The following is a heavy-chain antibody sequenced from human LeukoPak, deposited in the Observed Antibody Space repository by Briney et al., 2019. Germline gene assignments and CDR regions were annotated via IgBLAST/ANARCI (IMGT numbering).Heavy chain of an antibody. V-gene: IGHV4-59*01. CDR3: AREVVVAAAGWFDP. CDR1: GGSISSYH. D-gene: IGHD2-15*01. J-gene: IGHJ5*02. Sequence: SETLSLTCTVSGGSISSYHWSWIRQPAGKGLEWIGYIYYSGSTNYNPSLKSRVTISVDTSKNQFSLKLSSVTAADTAVYYCAREVVVAAAGWFDPWGQGTLVTVSS. CDR2: IYYSGST.